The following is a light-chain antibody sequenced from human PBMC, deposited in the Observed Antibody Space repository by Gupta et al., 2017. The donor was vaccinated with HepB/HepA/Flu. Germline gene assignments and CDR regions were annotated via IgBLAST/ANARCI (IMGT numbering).Light chain of an antibody. CDR3: QSYDSSLSGSV. V-gene: IGLV1-40*01. Sequence: QSVLTQPHSVSGAPGQRVTISCTGRSSNIGAGYDVHWYQHLPGTAPKLLIYGNTDRPSGIPDRFSGSKSGTSASLAITGLQAEDEADYYCQSYDSSLSGSVFGGGTKLTVL. J-gene: IGLJ3*02. CDR2: GNT. CDR1: SSNIGAGYD.